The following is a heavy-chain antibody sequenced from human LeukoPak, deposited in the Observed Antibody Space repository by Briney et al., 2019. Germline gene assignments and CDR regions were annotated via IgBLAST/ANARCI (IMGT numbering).Heavy chain of an antibody. CDR1: GFTFSSYA. CDR2: ISYDGSNK. J-gene: IGHJ4*02. CDR3: AKDRRDGYNDYFDY. D-gene: IGHD5-24*01. V-gene: IGHV3-30*04. Sequence: GGSLRLSCAASGFTFSSYAMHWVRQAPGKGLEWVAVISYDGSNKYYADSVKGRFTISRDNSKNTLYLQMNSLRAEDTAVYYCAKDRRDGYNDYFDYWGQGTLVTVSS.